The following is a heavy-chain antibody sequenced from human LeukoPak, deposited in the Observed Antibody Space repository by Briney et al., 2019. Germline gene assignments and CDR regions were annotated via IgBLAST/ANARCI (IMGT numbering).Heavy chain of an antibody. D-gene: IGHD6-13*01. CDR1: GYTFTGYG. J-gene: IGHJ4*02. CDR3: AKIGSSWYAPAYFDY. Sequence: ASVKVSCKASGYTFTGYGISWVRQAPGQGLEWMGWISAYNGNTNYAQKLQGRVTMTTDTSTSTAYMELRSLRSDDTAVYYCAKIGSSWYAPAYFDYWGQGTLVTVSS. CDR2: ISAYNGNT. V-gene: IGHV1-18*01.